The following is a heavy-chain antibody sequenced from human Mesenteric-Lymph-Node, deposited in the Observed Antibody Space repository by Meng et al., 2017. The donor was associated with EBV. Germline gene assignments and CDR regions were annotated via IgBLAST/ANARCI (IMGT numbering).Heavy chain of an antibody. J-gene: IGHJ4*02. V-gene: IGHV4-34*01. CDR1: WVCSCYY. Sequence: QQGGAGRLNPSGNLSLTWRVKWWVCSCYYWSSIPQRPGKGREWIREINQSGNTNSNPNLKIRVTISADKSKYPFSLKLSAVTAADTAVYSCARGRGVYYDFWSGYSAWGQGTLVTVSS. CDR3: ARGRGVYYDFWSGYSA. CDR2: INQSGNT. D-gene: IGHD3-3*01.